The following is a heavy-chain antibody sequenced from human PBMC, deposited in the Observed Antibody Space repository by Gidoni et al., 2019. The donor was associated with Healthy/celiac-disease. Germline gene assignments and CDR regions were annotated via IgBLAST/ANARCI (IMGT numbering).Heavy chain of an antibody. J-gene: IGHJ4*02. CDR2: INHSGST. V-gene: IGHV4-34*01. D-gene: IGHD4-17*01. CDR1: GGSSSGYY. CDR3: ARGRVDYGDYYFDY. Sequence: QVQLQQWGAGLWKPSGPLSLTCPVYGGSSSGYYCSWIRQPPGTGLEWIGEINHSGSTNYNPSLKSRVTISVDTSKNQFSLKLSSVTAADTAVYYCARGRVDYGDYYFDYWGQGTLVTVSS.